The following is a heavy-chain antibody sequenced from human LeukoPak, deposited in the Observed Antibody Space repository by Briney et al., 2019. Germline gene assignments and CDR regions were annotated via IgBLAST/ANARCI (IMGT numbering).Heavy chain of an antibody. CDR1: GFTFSSYS. CDR2: ISSSSSYI. Sequence: PGGSLRLSYAASGFTFSSYSMNWVRQAPGKGLEWVSSISSSSSYIYYADSVKGRFTISRDNAKNSLYLQMNSLRAEDTAVYYCARSRGCSSTSCYVNWFDPWGQGTLVTVSS. CDR3: ARSRGCSSTSCYVNWFDP. V-gene: IGHV3-21*01. J-gene: IGHJ5*02. D-gene: IGHD2-2*01.